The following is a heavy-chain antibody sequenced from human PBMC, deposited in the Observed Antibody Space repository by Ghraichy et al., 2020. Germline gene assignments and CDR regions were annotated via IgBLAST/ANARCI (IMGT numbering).Heavy chain of an antibody. J-gene: IGHJ4*02. V-gene: IGHV4-34*01. CDR2: INHSGST. D-gene: IGHD5-24*01. Sequence: GSLSLTCAVYGGSFSGYYWSWIRQPPGKGLEWIGEINHSGSTNYNPSLKSRVTISVDTSKNQFSLKLSSVTAADTAVYYCARVRRDGYTLRYFDYWGQGTLVTVSS. CDR1: GGSFSGYY. CDR3: ARVRRDGYTLRYFDY.